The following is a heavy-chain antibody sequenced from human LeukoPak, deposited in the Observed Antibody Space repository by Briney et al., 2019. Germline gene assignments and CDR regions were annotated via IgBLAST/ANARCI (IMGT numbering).Heavy chain of an antibody. Sequence: SETLSLTCTVSGGSISSGGYYWSWIRQHPGKGLEWIGYIYYSGSTYYNPSLKSRVTISVNTSKNQFSLKLSSVTAADTAVYYCARAGGFFSPFGYWGQGTLVTVSS. V-gene: IGHV4-31*03. D-gene: IGHD3-3*01. J-gene: IGHJ4*02. CDR3: ARAGGFFSPFGY. CDR2: IYYSGST. CDR1: GGSISSGGYY.